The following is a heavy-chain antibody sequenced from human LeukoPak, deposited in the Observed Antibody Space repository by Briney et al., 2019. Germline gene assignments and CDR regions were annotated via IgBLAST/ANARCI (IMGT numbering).Heavy chain of an antibody. V-gene: IGHV1-69*01. J-gene: IGHJ4*02. Sequence: SVKVSCKASGGTFSSYAISWVRQAPGQGLEWMGGIIPIFGTANYAQKFQGRVAITADESTSTAYMELSSLRSEDTAVYYCASSVRIVVAVFDYWGQGTLVTVSS. D-gene: IGHD3-22*01. CDR3: ASSVRIVVAVFDY. CDR1: GGTFSSYA. CDR2: IIPIFGTA.